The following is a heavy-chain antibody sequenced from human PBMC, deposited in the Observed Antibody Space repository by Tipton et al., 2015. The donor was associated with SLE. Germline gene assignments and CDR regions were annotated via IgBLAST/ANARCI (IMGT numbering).Heavy chain of an antibody. V-gene: IGHV4-39*01. J-gene: IGHJ4*02. CDR1: GGSIGGSNYY. D-gene: IGHD3-22*01. Sequence: TLSLTCTVSGGSIGGSNYYWGWIRQPPGKGLEWIGSIYYSGGTYYNPSLKSRVTISVDTSKNQFSLKLSSVTAADTAVYYCARPLDSSLYFDYWGQGTLVTVSS. CDR2: IYYSGGT. CDR3: ARPLDSSLYFDY.